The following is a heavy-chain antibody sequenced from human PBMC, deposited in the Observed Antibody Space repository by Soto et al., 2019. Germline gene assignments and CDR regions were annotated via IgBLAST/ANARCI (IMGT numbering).Heavy chain of an antibody. Sequence: QIQLVQSGAEVKKPGASVKVSCKASGYTFSSYHITWVRQAPGQGLEWMGWISAYNGNTNYAQNLQGRVTMTTDPATSTAYLELRSLRSDDTAVYYCARDLPPVDYWGQGTLVTVSS. J-gene: IGHJ4*02. CDR3: ARDLPPVDY. CDR2: ISAYNGNT. V-gene: IGHV1-18*01. CDR1: GYTFSSYH.